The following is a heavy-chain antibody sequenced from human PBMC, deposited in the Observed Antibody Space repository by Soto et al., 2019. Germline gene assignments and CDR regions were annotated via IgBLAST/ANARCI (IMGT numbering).Heavy chain of an antibody. V-gene: IGHV3-23*01. CDR3: AKSPYYYYYGMDV. CDR2: ISGSGGST. J-gene: IGHJ6*02. Sequence: GGSLRLSCAASGFTFISYGMSWVRQAPGKGLEWVSAISGSGGSTYYADSVKGRFTISRDNSKNTLYLQMNSLRAEDTAVYYCAKSPYYYYYGMDVWGQGTTVTVSS. CDR1: GFTFISYG.